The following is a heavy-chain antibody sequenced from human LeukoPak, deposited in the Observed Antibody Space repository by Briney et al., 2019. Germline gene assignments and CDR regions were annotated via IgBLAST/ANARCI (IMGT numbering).Heavy chain of an antibody. J-gene: IGHJ6*03. CDR1: GFTFSSYA. V-gene: IGHV3-23*01. CDR3: AKSCSSTSCYTEYYYYYMDV. D-gene: IGHD2-2*02. Sequence: GGSLRLSCAASGFTFSSYAMSWVRQAPGKGLEWVSAISGSGGSTYYADSVKGRFTISRDNSKNTLYLQMNSLRAEDTAVYYCAKSCSSTSCYTEYYYYYMDVWGKGTTVTVSS. CDR2: ISGSGGST.